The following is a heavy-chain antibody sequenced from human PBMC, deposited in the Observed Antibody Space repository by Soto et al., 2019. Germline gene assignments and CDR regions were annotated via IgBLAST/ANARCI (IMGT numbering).Heavy chain of an antibody. CDR3: AKDRADIVVVPAASYYYYYYMDV. CDR2: LSYDGIIK. J-gene: IGHJ6*03. Sequence: GSLRLSCAASGFTFSSYGMHWVRQAPGKGLEWVAVLSYDGIIKYYAVSVKGRFTISRDNSKNTLYLQMNSLRAEDTVVYYCAKDRADIVVVPAASYYYYYYMDVWGKGTTVTVSS. V-gene: IGHV3-30*18. CDR1: GFTFSSYG. D-gene: IGHD2-2*01.